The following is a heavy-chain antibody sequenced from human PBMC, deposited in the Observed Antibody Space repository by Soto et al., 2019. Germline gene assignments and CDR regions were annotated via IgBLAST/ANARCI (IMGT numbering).Heavy chain of an antibody. J-gene: IGHJ4*02. D-gene: IGHD3-10*01. Sequence: PGGSLRLSCASFGLTLSDHVVGGVRQVPGKGLEWRGRSRSKADSYTSDYAASVRGRFFISRDASEKFMYLQMNSLKSEDTAVYYCASMTMLRGVRFDYWGQGA. CDR1: GLTLSDHV. CDR2: SRSKADSYTS. CDR3: ASMTMLRGVRFDY. V-gene: IGHV3-72*01.